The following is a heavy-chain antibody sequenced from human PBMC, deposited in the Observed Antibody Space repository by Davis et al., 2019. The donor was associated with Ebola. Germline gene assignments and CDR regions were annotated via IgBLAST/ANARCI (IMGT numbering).Heavy chain of an antibody. D-gene: IGHD2-2*01. V-gene: IGHV1-8*01. CDR3: ARGRDIVVVPAAMTYGMDV. CDR2: MNPNSGNT. CDR1: GYTFTSYD. Sequence: ASVKVSCKASGYTFTSYDINWVRQATGQGLEWMGWMNPNSGNTGYAQKFQGRVTMTRNTSISTAYMELSSLRSEDTAVYYCARGRDIVVVPAAMTYGMDVWGQGTTVTVSS. J-gene: IGHJ6*02.